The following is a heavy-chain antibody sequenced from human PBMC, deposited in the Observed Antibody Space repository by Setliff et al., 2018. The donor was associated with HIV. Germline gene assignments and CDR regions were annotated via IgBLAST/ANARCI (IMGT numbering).Heavy chain of an antibody. V-gene: IGHV4-59*01. CDR2: IYDSGST. J-gene: IGHJ4*02. CDR3: ARGAPYDYVWGSYRHFDY. CDR1: GGSISSYY. D-gene: IGHD3-16*02. Sequence: SETLSLTCTVSGGSISSYYWTWIRQPPGKGLEWIGYIYDSGSTNYNPSLKSRVTISVDTSRNQFSLKLSSVTAADTAVYFCARGAPYDYVWGSYRHFDYWGQGTLVTVSS.